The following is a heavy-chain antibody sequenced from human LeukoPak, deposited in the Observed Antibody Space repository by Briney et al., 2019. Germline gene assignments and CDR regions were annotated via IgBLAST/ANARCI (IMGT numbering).Heavy chain of an antibody. CDR1: GFTFSSYA. J-gene: IGHJ4*02. Sequence: PGGSLRLSCAASGFTFSSYALTWVRQAPGKGLEWVSSISDSGDRTHYADSVKGWFTISRVNSKNTLFLQMSNLRTEDTAVYYCANSSLAWGQGTLVTVSS. CDR3: ANSSLA. V-gene: IGHV3-23*01. CDR2: ISDSGDRT. D-gene: IGHD6-6*01.